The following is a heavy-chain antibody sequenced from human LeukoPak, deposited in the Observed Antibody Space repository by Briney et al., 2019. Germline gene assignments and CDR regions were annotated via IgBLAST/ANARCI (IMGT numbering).Heavy chain of an antibody. CDR1: GGTFSSYA. D-gene: IGHD2-21*02. Sequence: AASVKVSCKASGGTFSSYAISWVRQAPGQGLEWMGGIIPIFGTANYAQKFQGRVTITADESTSTAYMELSSLRSEDTAVYYCARDGDGRGWFDPWGQGTLVTVSS. CDR3: ARDGDGRGWFDP. J-gene: IGHJ5*02. CDR2: IIPIFGTA. V-gene: IGHV1-69*13.